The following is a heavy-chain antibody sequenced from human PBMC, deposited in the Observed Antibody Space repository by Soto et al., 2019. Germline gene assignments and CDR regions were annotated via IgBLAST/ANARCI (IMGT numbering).Heavy chain of an antibody. CDR1: GFAVSSNY. CDR3: AGDHLSGSGSPRY. V-gene: IGHV3-53*01. CDR2: IYSGGST. J-gene: IGHJ4*02. Sequence: GGSLRLSCAASGFAVSSNYMTWVRQAPGKGLEWVSIIYSGGSTYYADSVKGRFTISRDNSKNTLYLQMNSLRAEDTAVYYCAGDHLSGSGSPRYWGRGTLVTVSS. D-gene: IGHD3-10*01.